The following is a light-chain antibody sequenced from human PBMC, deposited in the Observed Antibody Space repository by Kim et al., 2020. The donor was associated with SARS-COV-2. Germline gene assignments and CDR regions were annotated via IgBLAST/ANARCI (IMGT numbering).Light chain of an antibody. V-gene: IGLV2-14*03. CDR2: DVS. J-gene: IGLJ1*01. CDR3: SSYTSSSFYV. Sequence: GQSITISCPGTSSDVGTYNYVSWYQQHPGKAPKLMIYDVSNRPLGVSNRFSGSKSGNTASLTISGLQTEDEADYYCSSYTSSSFYVFGTGTKVTVL. CDR1: SSDVGTYNY.